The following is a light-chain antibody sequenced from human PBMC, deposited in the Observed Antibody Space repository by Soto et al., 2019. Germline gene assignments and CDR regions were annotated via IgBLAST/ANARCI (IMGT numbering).Light chain of an antibody. CDR2: DAS. V-gene: IGKV3-11*01. J-gene: IGKJ1*01. CDR1: QSVGTF. CDR3: QQCYNWPQWT. Sequence: EIVLTQSPATLSLPPGERATLSCRASQSVGTFFAWYQQKPGQAPRLLIYDASNRATGIPARFSGSGSGTDFTLTISSLEPEDFALYYCQQCYNWPQWTFGQGTKVDI.